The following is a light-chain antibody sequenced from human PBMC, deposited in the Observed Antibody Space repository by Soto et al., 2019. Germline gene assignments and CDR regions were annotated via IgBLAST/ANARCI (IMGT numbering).Light chain of an antibody. J-gene: IGKJ1*01. V-gene: IGKV1-39*01. CDR2: AAS. Sequence: DIQMTQSPSSLSASVGDRVTITCMASQSISSYLNWYQQKPGKAPKLLIYAASSLQSGVPSRFSGSGSGTDFTLTISSLQSEDFAVYYCQQYNNWPAWTVGQGTKVEIK. CDR3: QQYNNWPAWT. CDR1: QSISSY.